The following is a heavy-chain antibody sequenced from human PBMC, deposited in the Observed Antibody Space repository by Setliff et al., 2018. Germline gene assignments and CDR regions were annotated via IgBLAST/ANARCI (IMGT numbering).Heavy chain of an antibody. CDR2: INHRGST. J-gene: IGHJ4*02. D-gene: IGHD6-6*01. Sequence: SETLSLTCAVSDFSVSSNYYWGWIRQPPGKGLEWVGEINHRGSTTYNPSLKSRVTISVDTSKDQFSLKVISMTAADTAVYYCARGRNIAARLLDSWGQGTLVTV. CDR1: DFSVSSNYY. V-gene: IGHV4-34*01. CDR3: ARGRNIAARLLDS.